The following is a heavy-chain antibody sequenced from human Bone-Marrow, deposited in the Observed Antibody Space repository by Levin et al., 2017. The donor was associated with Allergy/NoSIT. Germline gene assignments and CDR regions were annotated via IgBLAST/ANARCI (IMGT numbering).Heavy chain of an antibody. CDR2: SRNRANSYTT. J-gene: IGHJ3*01. CDR3: ARDPSASGAFDV. V-gene: IGHV3-72*01. Sequence: SCVASGFTFSDHYMAWVRQAPGKGLEWVGRSRNRANSYTTEYAASVKGRFTISRDDSKNSLFLQMNSLKTEDTAMYYCARDPSASGAFDVWGQGTMVTVSS. CDR1: GFTFSDHY. D-gene: IGHD1-26*01.